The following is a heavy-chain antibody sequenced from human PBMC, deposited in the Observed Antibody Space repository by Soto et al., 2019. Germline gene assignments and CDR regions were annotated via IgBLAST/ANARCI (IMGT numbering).Heavy chain of an antibody. D-gene: IGHD3-16*01. CDR1: GFTFDDYA. Sequence: EVQLVESGGGLVQPGRSLRLSCAASGFTFDDYAMHWVRQAPGKGLEWVSGISWNSGSIGYADSVKGRFTISRDNAKNSLYLQMNSLRAEDTALYYCAKDMGGGYDYYYMDVWGKGTTVTVSS. CDR3: AKDMGGGYDYYYMDV. V-gene: IGHV3-9*01. J-gene: IGHJ6*03. CDR2: ISWNSGSI.